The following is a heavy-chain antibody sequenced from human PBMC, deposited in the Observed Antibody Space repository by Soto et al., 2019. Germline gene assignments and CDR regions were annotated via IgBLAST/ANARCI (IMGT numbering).Heavy chain of an antibody. CDR3: GRHKIIVVNDALEI. CDR2: ISAYNGNT. V-gene: IGHV1-18*04. Sequence: ASVKVSCKASGYTFTSYGISWVRQAPGQGLEWMGWISAYNGNTNYAQKLQGIVTLTTDTSTWTVYMELSSLRSDDTGLEYCGRHKIIVVNDALEIRDQGKMVTV. D-gene: IGHD3-22*01. J-gene: IGHJ3*02. CDR1: GYTFTSYG.